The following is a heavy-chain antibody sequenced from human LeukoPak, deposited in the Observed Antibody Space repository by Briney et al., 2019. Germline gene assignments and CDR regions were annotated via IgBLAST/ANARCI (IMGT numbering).Heavy chain of an antibody. Sequence: GGSLRLSCAASGFTFSSYSMNWVRQAPGEGLEWVSSISSSSSYIYYADSVKGRFTISRDNAKNSLYLQMNSLRAEDTAVYYCARVYPGTAHFDYWGQGTLVTVSS. J-gene: IGHJ4*02. D-gene: IGHD1-1*01. CDR1: GFTFSSYS. CDR2: ISSSSSYI. V-gene: IGHV3-21*01. CDR3: ARVYPGTAHFDY.